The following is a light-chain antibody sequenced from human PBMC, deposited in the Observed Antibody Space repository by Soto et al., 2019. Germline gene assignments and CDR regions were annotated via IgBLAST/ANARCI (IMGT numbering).Light chain of an antibody. Sequence: QSVLTQPASVSGSPGQSITISCTGTSGDIGSYNRVSWYQQHPGKAPKLIIYEVTDRPSGVSNRFSGYKSGNTASLTISGLQAKDEAAYYCSSYTNINRRACVFGTGAKLTVL. V-gene: IGLV2-14*01. CDR1: SGDIGSYNR. CDR3: SSYTNINRRACV. J-gene: IGLJ1*01. CDR2: EVT.